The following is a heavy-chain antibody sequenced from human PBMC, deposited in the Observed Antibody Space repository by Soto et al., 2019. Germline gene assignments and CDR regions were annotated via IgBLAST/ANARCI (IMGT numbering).Heavy chain of an antibody. CDR3: AKETYSGPLDY. D-gene: IGHD2-15*01. Sequence: QVQLVESGGGVVQPGRSLRLSCAASGFTFSSYGMHWVRQAPGKGLEWVAVISYDGSNKYYADSVKGRFTISRDNSKNALYRQMNSLRAEDTAVDYCAKETYSGPLDYGGQGTLVTVSS. CDR1: GFTFSSYG. V-gene: IGHV3-30*18. CDR2: ISYDGSNK. J-gene: IGHJ4*02.